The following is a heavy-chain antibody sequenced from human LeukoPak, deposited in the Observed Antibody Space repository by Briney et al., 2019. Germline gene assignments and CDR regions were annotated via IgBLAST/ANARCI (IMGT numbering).Heavy chain of an antibody. CDR3: ARDTSSIVGPRFDY. D-gene: IGHD1-26*01. V-gene: IGHV3-7*01. J-gene: IGHJ4*02. CDR1: GYTFSSYW. CDR2: IKQDGSEA. Sequence: GGSLRLSCADSGYTFSSYWMSWVRQAPGKGLEWVAIIKQDGSEAYYVDSVKGRFTVSRDNAKNSLYLQMNSLRAEDTAVYYCARDTSSIVGPRFDYWGQGTLVTVSS.